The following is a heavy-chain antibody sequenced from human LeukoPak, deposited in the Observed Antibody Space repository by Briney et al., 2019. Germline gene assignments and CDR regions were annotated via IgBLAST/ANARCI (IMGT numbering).Heavy chain of an antibody. J-gene: IGHJ4*02. V-gene: IGHV3-15*01. CDR2: IKSKTDGGTT. CDR1: GFTFSNAW. Sequence: GGSLRLSCAASGFTFSNAWMSWVRQAPGKGLEWVGRIKSKTDGGTTDYAAPVKGRFTISRDDSKNTLYLQMNSLKTEDTAVYYCTTGVTIFGVVIAYWGQGTLVTVSS. D-gene: IGHD3-3*01. CDR3: TTGVTIFGVVIAY.